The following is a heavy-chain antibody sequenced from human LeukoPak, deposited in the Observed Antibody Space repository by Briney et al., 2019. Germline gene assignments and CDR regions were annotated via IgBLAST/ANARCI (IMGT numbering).Heavy chain of an antibody. V-gene: IGHV3-23*01. J-gene: IGHJ3*02. Sequence: GGSLRLSCAASGFTFSSYAMSWVRQAPGKGLEWVSAISGSGGSTYYADSVKGRFTISRDNSKNTLYLQMNSLRAEDTAVYYCAKDFLYYYDSSGTPNAIDIWGQGTMVTVSS. CDR2: ISGSGGST. D-gene: IGHD3-22*01. CDR3: AKDFLYYYDSSGTPNAIDI. CDR1: GFTFSSYA.